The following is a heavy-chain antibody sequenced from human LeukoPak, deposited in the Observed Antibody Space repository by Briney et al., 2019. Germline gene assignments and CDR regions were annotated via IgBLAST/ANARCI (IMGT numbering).Heavy chain of an antibody. CDR2: ITSSGDTT. Sequence: GGSLRLSCTASGFTFSIYAMSWVRQAPGRGLEWVSAITSSGDTTFHADSVRGRFTISRDNSKNTLYLQMSSLRAEDTAVFYCAKDRPNCFGSNGHYYRRNGDSWGQGTLVTVSS. V-gene: IGHV3-23*01. J-gene: IGHJ5*01. D-gene: IGHD3-10*01. CDR1: GFTFSIYA. CDR3: AKDRPNCFGSNGHYYRRNGDS.